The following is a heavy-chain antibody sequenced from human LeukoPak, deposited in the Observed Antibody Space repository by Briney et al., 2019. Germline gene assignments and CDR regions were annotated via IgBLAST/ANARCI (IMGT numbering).Heavy chain of an antibody. J-gene: IGHJ4*02. D-gene: IGHD3-10*01. V-gene: IGHV3-23*01. CDR1: GFTFSSYA. Sequence: GGSLRLSCAASGFTFSSYAMSWVRQAPGKGLEWVSAISGSGGRTYYADSVKGRFTISRDNSKNTLYLQMNSLRAEDTAVYYCARDEDYYGSGSYYPSSYWGQGTLVTVSS. CDR3: ARDEDYYGSGSYYPSSY. CDR2: ISGSGGRT.